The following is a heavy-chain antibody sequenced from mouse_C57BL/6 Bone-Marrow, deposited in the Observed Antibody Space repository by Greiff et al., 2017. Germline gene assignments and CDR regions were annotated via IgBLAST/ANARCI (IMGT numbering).Heavy chain of an antibody. D-gene: IGHD2-1*01. V-gene: IGHV5-6*02. CDR1: GFTFSSYG. CDR2: ISSGGSYT. Sequence: DVKLQESGGDLVKPGGSLKLSCAASGFTFSSYGMSWVRQTPDKRLEWVATISSGGSYTYYTDNVKGRFTFSSDNAKNTLYLQMSNLKSEDTAMYYCATMVTTNAMDYWGQGTPVTVSS. J-gene: IGHJ4*01. CDR3: ATMVTTNAMDY.